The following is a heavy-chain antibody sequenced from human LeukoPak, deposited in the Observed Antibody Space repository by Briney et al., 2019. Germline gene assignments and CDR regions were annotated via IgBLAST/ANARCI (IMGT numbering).Heavy chain of an antibody. Sequence: SETLSLTCTVSGDSISSSSSYYWGWIRQPPGKGLEWIGSIYYSGSTYHNPSLKSRVTMSVDTSKNQFSLKLSSVTAADTAVYYCARDGGSPYFGYWGQGTLVTVSS. CDR2: IYYSGST. CDR1: GDSISSSSSYY. D-gene: IGHD1-26*01. V-gene: IGHV4-39*07. CDR3: ARDGGSPYFGY. J-gene: IGHJ4*02.